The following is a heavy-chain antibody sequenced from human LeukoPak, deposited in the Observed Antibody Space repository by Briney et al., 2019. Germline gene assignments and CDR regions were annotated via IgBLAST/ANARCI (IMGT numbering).Heavy chain of an antibody. CDR1: GFPFITNY. CDR3: AKARGSTSGKSYFDY. Sequence: PGGSLSLSCAASGFPFITNYLSWVRQAPGKGLEWVSVIYAGGAAYYADYVKGRFTISRDTSNNTLILQMHSLRVEDTAVYYCAKARGSTSGKSYFDYWGQGTLVTVSS. CDR2: IYAGGAA. J-gene: IGHJ4*02. V-gene: IGHV3-53*01. D-gene: IGHD6-13*01.